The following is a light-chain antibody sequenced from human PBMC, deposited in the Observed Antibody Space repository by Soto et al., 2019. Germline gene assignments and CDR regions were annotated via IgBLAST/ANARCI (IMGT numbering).Light chain of an antibody. J-gene: IGLJ2*01. Sequence: QSALPQPRSVSVSPGQSVTISCTGTSSDVGGYDFVSWYQQHPGKAPKLMISDVSKRPSGVPDRFSGSKSGNTASLTISGLQAEDEADYYCCSYAGDLALFGGGTKVTVL. CDR2: DVS. V-gene: IGLV2-11*01. CDR3: CSYAGDLAL. CDR1: SSDVGGYDF.